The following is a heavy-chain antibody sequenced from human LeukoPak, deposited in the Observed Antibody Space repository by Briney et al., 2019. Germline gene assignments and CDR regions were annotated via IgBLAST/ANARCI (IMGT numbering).Heavy chain of an antibody. D-gene: IGHD2-21*02. Sequence: PWESLKISCKGSGYSLTSYWIGWVRQMPGKGLEWMGIIYPGDSDTRYSPSFQGQVSISADKSITTAYLQWSSLKASDTAMYYCARPSSVTNPDYWGQGTLVTVSS. CDR2: IYPGDSDT. V-gene: IGHV5-51*01. CDR3: ARPSSVTNPDY. CDR1: GYSLTSYW. J-gene: IGHJ4*02.